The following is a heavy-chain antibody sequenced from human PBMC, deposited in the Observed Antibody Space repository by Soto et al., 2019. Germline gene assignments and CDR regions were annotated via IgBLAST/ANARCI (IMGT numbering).Heavy chain of an antibody. CDR3: VGDSGCISSSCYVAYALDV. Sequence: EVQLVESGGGLVKPGGSLRLSCAASGFTLSNYNMNWVRKAPGKGLEWVSSITSSGSYMYYADSVKGRFTISRDNAKNSPFLQVNRLRAEETAVYSCVGDSGCISSSCYVAYALDVWGQGTTVTVSS. CDR2: ITSSGSYM. D-gene: IGHD2-2*01. V-gene: IGHV3-21*02. CDR1: GFTLSNYN. J-gene: IGHJ6*02.